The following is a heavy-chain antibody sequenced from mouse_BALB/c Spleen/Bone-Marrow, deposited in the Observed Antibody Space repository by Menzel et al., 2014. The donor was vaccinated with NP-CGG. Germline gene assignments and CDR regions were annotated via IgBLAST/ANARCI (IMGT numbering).Heavy chain of an antibody. CDR2: ISSGGSYT. CDR3: ARQGGYFDY. V-gene: IGHV5-6*01. CDR1: GFTFSTYG. J-gene: IGHJ2*01. Sequence: EVQGVESGGDLVKPGGSLKLSCAASGFTFSTYGMSWVRQTPDKRLEWVATISSGGSYTYYPDSVKGRFTISRDNAKNTMDLQMSSVKAEDTAMYYCARQGGYFDYWGQGTTLTVSS.